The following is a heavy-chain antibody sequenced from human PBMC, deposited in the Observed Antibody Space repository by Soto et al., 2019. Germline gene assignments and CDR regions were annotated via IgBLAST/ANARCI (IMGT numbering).Heavy chain of an antibody. CDR2: IYYSGTT. CDR1: GGSISDYY. D-gene: IGHD1-26*01. J-gene: IGHJ6*02. Sequence: SETLSLTCTVSGGSISDYYWSWIRQPPGKGLERIGYIYYSGTTNYSPSLKSRVTISVDTSKNQFSLELSSVTAADSAIYYCARQSGGYYYYGMDVWGQGTTVTVSS. CDR3: ARQSGGYYYYGMDV. V-gene: IGHV4-59*08.